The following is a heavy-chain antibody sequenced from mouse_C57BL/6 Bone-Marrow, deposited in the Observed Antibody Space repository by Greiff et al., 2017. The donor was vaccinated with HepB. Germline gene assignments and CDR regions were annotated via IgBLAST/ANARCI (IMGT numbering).Heavy chain of an antibody. CDR2: ISNGGGST. CDR1: GFTFSDYY. Sequence: EVQGVESGGGLVQPGGSLKLSCAASGFTFSDYYMYWVRQTPEKRLEWVAYISNGGGSTYYPDTVKGRFTISRDNAKNTLYLQMSRLKSEDTAMYYCASSTVVATDWYFDVWGTGTTVTVSS. CDR3: ASSTVVATDWYFDV. V-gene: IGHV5-12*01. J-gene: IGHJ1*03. D-gene: IGHD1-1*01.